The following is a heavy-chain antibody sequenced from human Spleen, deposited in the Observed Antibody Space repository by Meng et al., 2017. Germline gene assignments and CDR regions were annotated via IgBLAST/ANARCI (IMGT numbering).Heavy chain of an antibody. Sequence: SGPTLVKPTETLTLTCTVSGFSLSHASMGVSWIRQPPGKALEWLAHTFSNDERSYSSSLKSRLTISRDTSKSQVVLTMTNMDPVDTATYYCARIFLGYSYGYRYFDYWGQGTLVTVSS. V-gene: IGHV2-26*01. CDR1: GFSLSHASMG. D-gene: IGHD5-18*01. J-gene: IGHJ4*02. CDR2: TFSNDER. CDR3: ARIFLGYSYGYRYFDY.